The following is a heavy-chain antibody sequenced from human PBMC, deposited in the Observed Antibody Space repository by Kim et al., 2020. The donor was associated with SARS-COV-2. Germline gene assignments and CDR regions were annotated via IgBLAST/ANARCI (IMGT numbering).Heavy chain of an antibody. Sequence: YDADSVKGRCTISRDNSENTLYLQVGSLRTEDMAVYFCARSAPDSTGYFDYWGQGTLVTVSS. D-gene: IGHD3-22*01. J-gene: IGHJ4*02. CDR3: ARSAPDSTGYFDY. V-gene: IGHV3-64*02.